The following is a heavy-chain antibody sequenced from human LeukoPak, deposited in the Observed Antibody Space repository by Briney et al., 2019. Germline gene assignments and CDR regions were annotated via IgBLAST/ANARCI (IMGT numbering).Heavy chain of an antibody. V-gene: IGHV3-53*01. CDR2: IYSGGST. J-gene: IGHJ4*02. D-gene: IGHD4-23*01. CDR3: ARGPDYGGNSVDY. Sequence: GGSLRLSCAASGFTVSSNYMSWVRQAPGKGLEWVSVIYSGGSTYYADSAKGRFTISRDNSKNTLYLQMNSLRAEDTAVYYCARGPDYGGNSVDYWGQGTLVTVSS. CDR1: GFTVSSNY.